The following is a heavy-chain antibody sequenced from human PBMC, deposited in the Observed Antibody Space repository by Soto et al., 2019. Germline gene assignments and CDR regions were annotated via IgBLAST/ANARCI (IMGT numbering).Heavy chain of an antibody. V-gene: IGHV3-33*01. D-gene: IGHD2-15*01. J-gene: IGHJ6*02. CDR3: ARVGGGKGGGGGTDV. CDR1: GFTFSSYG. CDR2: IWYDGSVK. Sequence: QVQLVESGGGVVQPGRSLRLSCAASGFTFSSYGMHWVRQAPGKGLEWVAVIWYDGSVKYYGDSAKGRFTISRDNSRNTLYLQMNSLRAEDTAVYYCARVGGGKGGGGGTDVWGQGTTVTVSS.